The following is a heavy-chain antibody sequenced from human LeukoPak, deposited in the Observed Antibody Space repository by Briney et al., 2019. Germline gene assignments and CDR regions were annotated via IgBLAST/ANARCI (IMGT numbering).Heavy chain of an antibody. J-gene: IGHJ4*02. CDR2: ISTDGGGT. D-gene: IGHD2-15*01. CDR1: GFTFNTYA. Sequence: GRSLRLSCAASGFTFNTYAMHWVRQAPGKGLEYVSAISTDGGGTYYADSVKGRFTISRDNSKNTLYLQMSSLRAEDTAAYYCVKYHNSCYSVWGQGTLVTVSS. CDR3: VKYHNSCYSV. V-gene: IGHV3-64D*06.